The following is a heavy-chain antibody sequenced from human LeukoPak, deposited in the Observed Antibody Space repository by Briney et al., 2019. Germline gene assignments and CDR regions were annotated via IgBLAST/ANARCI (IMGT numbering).Heavy chain of an antibody. CDR3: VRDYAVERVAH. CDR1: GFTFSTCW. Sequence: GGSLRLSCAASGFTFSTCWMHWVRQAPGKGLVWVSRTTSDGTDTAYADSVKGRFTISRDNAKNTLYLEMNSLRAEDTAVYYCVRDYAVERVAHWGQGTLVIVSS. J-gene: IGHJ4*02. V-gene: IGHV3-74*01. CDR2: TTSDGTDT. D-gene: IGHD5-12*01.